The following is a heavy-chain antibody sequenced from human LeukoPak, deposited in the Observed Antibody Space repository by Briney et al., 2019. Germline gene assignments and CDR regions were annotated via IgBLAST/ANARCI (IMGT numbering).Heavy chain of an antibody. CDR3: ARSKAHLSTSWYGTWFDP. V-gene: IGHV4-34*01. CDR1: GGSFSGYY. CDR2: INHSGSP. Sequence: PSETLSLTCAVYGGSFSGYYWSWIRQSPGKGLEWIGEINHSGSPNYNPSLKSRVTISVDTSKNQFSLKLSSVTAADTAVYYCARSKAHLSTSWYGTWFDPWGQGTLVTVSS. D-gene: IGHD2-2*01. J-gene: IGHJ5*02.